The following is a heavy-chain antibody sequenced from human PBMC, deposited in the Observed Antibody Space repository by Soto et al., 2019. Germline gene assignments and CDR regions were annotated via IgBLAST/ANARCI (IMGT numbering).Heavy chain of an antibody. V-gene: IGHV4-4*07. D-gene: IGHD3-22*01. J-gene: IGHJ5*02. CDR1: GGSLSNYY. CDR3: ARDLDSSGFSPDWFDP. CDR2: IYTGGSI. Sequence: PSETLSLTCFVSGGSLSNYYWSWIRQPTGKGLEWIGRIYTGGSINQNPSLKSRVTMSVDTSKQQFSLKLASVTAADTAVYYCARDLDSSGFSPDWFDPWGQGTLVTVSS.